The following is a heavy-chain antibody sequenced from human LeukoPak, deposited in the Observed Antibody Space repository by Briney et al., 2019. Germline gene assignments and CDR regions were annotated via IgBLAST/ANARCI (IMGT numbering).Heavy chain of an antibody. CDR1: GFTFISYS. J-gene: IGHJ4*02. CDR3: ARDSVGMYYFDY. Sequence: TGGSLRLSCAASGFTFISYSMKWVRQAPGKGLEWVSSISTSSSYIYYADSVKGRFTISIDNAKNSLYLQMNSLRAEDTSVYYCARDSVGMYYFDYWGQGTLVTVSS. D-gene: IGHD1-26*01. V-gene: IGHV3-21*01. CDR2: ISTSSSYI.